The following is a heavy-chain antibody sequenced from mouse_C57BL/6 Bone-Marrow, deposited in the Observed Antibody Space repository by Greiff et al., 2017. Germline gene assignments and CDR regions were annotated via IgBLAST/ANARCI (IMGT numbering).Heavy chain of an antibody. V-gene: IGHV1-82*01. CDR2: IYPGDGDT. CDR3: ARGSGYGYFDV. J-gene: IGHJ1*03. Sequence: QVQLQQSGPELVKPGASVKISCKASGYSFSSSWMNWVKQRPGKGLEWIGRIYPGDGDTNYNGKFKGKATLTADKSSSTAYMQLSSLTSEDSAVYVCARGSGYGYFDVWGTGTTVTVSS. CDR1: GYSFSSSW. D-gene: IGHD1-1*01.